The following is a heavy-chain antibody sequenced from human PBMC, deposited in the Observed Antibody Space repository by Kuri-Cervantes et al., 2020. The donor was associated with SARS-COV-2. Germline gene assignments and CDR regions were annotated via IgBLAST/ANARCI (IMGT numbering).Heavy chain of an antibody. CDR1: GFTFSSYG. CDR3: ARHTQGDN. V-gene: IGHV3-33*01. CDR2: IWYDGSNK. Sequence: GGSLRLSCAASGFTFSSYGMHWVRQAQGKGLEWVAVIWYDGSNKYYADSVKGRFTISRDNAKNMLYLQMNSLRAEDTAVYYCARHTQGDNWGQGTLVTVSS. J-gene: IGHJ4*02.